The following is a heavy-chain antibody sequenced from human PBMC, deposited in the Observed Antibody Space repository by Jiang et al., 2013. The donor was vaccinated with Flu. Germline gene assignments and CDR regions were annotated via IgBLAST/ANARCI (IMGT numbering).Heavy chain of an antibody. D-gene: IGHD2-21*02. CDR2: IYPGDSDT. CDR1: GYSFTSYW. J-gene: IGHJ6*02. Sequence: GAEVKKPGESLKISCKGSGYSFTSYWIGWVRQMPGKGLEWMGIIYPGDSDTRYSPSFQGQVTISADKSISTAYLQWSSLKASDTAMYYCARXMFGGYCGGDCYSDSYYYYGMDVWGQGTTVTVSS. V-gene: IGHV5-51*01. CDR3: ARXMFGGYCGGDCYSDSYYYYGMDV.